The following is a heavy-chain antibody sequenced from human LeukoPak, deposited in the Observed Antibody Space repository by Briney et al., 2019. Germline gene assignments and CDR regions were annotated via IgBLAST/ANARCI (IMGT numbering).Heavy chain of an antibody. J-gene: IGHJ3*02. CDR3: ARVYYYDSSGYYYPDAFDI. V-gene: IGHV1-69*06. D-gene: IGHD3-22*01. Sequence: GSSVKVSCKASGGTFSSYAISWVRQAPGQGLEWMGRIIPIFGTANYAQKFQGRVTTTADKSTSTAYMELSSLRSEDTAVYYCARVYYYDSSGYYYPDAFDIWGQGTMVTVSS. CDR1: GGTFSSYA. CDR2: IIPIFGTA.